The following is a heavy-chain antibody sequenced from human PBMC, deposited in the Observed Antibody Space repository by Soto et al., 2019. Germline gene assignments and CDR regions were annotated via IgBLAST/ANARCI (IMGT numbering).Heavy chain of an antibody. J-gene: IGHJ3*02. CDR3: AREMPGSGWYSDAFDI. CDR1: GFTFSSYD. CDR2: IGTAGDT. V-gene: IGHV3-13*01. D-gene: IGHD6-19*01. Sequence: GGSLRLSCAASGFTFSSYDMHWVRQATGKGLEWVSAIGTAGDTYYPGSVKGRFPISRENARNSLYLQMNSLRAGDTAVYYCAREMPGSGWYSDAFDIWGQGTMVTVSS.